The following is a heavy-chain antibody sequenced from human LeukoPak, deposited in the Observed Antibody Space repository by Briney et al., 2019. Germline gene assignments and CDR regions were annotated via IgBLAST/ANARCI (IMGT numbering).Heavy chain of an antibody. V-gene: IGHV4-39*01. Sequence: SETLSLTCAVSGGSISSTSYYWAWIRQPPGKGLEWIGTMYYSGSTYHNPSLKSRVTMSLDTSRNQFSLKLSSVDAADTAVYYCATAGLRYFDSSGLYSFDFWGQGTTVTVSS. D-gene: IGHD3-22*01. J-gene: IGHJ3*01. CDR1: GGSISSTSYY. CDR2: MYYSGST. CDR3: ATAGLRYFDSSGLYSFDF.